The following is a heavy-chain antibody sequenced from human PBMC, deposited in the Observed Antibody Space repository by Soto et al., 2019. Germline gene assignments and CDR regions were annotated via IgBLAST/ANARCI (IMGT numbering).Heavy chain of an antibody. D-gene: IGHD1-26*01. J-gene: IGHJ4*02. V-gene: IGHV4-4*02. CDR2: IHHTGST. CDR3: AKSWELRRFFAS. Sequence: VQLQESGPGLVKPSGTLSLTCAVSGASIISENWWTWVRQSPGKGLEWIGEIHHTGSTTYNPSLDSRVTMSVDKSKNHFSLILSSVTAADTALYYCAKSWELRRFFASWGQGTLVTVSS. CDR1: GASIISENW.